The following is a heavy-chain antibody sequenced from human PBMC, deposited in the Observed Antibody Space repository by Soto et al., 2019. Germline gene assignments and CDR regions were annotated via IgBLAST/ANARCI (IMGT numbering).Heavy chain of an antibody. D-gene: IGHD3-22*01. CDR3: AKDRLVSYYDSSGYYFFRWFDP. CDR2: ISSSSSYI. CDR1: GCTFSSYS. Sequence: GGSLRLSCAASGCTFSSYSMNWVRQAPGKGLEWVSSISSSSSYIYYADSVKGRFTISRDNAKNTLYLQMNSLRAEDTAVYYCAKDRLVSYYDSSGYYFFRWFDPWGQGTLVTVSS. J-gene: IGHJ5*02. V-gene: IGHV3-21*04.